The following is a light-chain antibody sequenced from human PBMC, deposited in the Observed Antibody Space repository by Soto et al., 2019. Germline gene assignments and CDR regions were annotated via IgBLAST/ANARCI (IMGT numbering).Light chain of an antibody. J-gene: IGKJ1*01. CDR2: AAS. Sequence: DIQMTQFPSSLSASVGDRVTITCRASQGIRNDLAWYQQKPGNATKRLIYAASSLQSGVPSRFSGSGSGTEFTLAISSLQPEDFATFYCLQHSTYTLTFGQGTKVEIK. CDR3: LQHSTYTLT. CDR1: QGIRND. V-gene: IGKV1-17*01.